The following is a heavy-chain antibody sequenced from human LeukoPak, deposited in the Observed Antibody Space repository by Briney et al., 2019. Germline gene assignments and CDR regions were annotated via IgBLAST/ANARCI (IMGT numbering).Heavy chain of an antibody. CDR1: GFTFRNYW. V-gene: IGHV3-7*02. CDR3: ARYGAYDFNY. CDR2: ISEDGSAK. Sequence: PGGSLRLSCAASGFTFRNYWMSWVSQAPGKGLEWVAKISEDGSAKYHADSVKGRFTISRDNAKNSLYLQMNSLRAEDAALYYCARYGAYDFNYWGQGTLVTVSS. J-gene: IGHJ4*02. D-gene: IGHD5-12*01.